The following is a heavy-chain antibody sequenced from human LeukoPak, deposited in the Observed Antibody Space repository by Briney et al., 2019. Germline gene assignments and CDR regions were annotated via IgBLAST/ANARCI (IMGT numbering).Heavy chain of an antibody. D-gene: IGHD3-22*01. CDR1: GFTFSSHW. CDR3: ATDGVGSRGYGDLDY. V-gene: IGHV3-23*01. J-gene: IGHJ4*02. CDR2: ISGSGVST. Sequence: GGSLRLSCAASGFTFSSHWMSWVRQAPGKGLEWVSGISGSGVSTFYADSVKGRFTISRDNSKNTLYLQMNSLRAEDTAVYYCATDGVGSRGYGDLDYWGQGTLVTVSS.